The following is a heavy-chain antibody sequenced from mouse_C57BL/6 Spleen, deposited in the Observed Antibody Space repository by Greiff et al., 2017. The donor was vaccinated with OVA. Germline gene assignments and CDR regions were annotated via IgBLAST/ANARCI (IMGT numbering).Heavy chain of an antibody. CDR2: ISYSGST. Sequence: EVQRVESGPGMVKPSQSLSLSCTVTGYSITSGYDWHWIRHFPGNKLEWMGYISYSGSTNYNPSLKSRISITHDTSKNHFFLKLNSVTTEDTATYYCASSYYSNFFAYWGKGTLVTVSA. D-gene: IGHD2-5*01. J-gene: IGHJ3*01. CDR1: GYSITSGYD. V-gene: IGHV3-1*01. CDR3: ASSYYSNFFAY.